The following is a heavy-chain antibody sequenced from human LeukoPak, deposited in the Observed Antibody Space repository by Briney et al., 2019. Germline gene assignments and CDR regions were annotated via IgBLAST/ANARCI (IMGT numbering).Heavy chain of an antibody. Sequence: GGSLRLSCAASGFAVSSNYMSWVRQAPGKGLEWVAVIYSGGSTNYADSVKGRFTISRDNAKNSLYLQMKSLRAEDTAVYYCAREKVAGTNPLFTRPNYYMDVWGKGTTVTVSS. CDR1: GFAVSSNY. D-gene: IGHD6-19*01. J-gene: IGHJ6*03. CDR3: AREKVAGTNPLFTRPNYYMDV. CDR2: IYSGGST. V-gene: IGHV3-66*01.